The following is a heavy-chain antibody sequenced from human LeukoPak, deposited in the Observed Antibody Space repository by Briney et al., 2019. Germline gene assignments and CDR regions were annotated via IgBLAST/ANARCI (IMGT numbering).Heavy chain of an antibody. V-gene: IGHV3-11*04. CDR1: GFTFSDYY. D-gene: IGHD6-13*01. CDR2: ISSSGSTI. J-gene: IGHJ6*03. CDR3: ARVYSSSWAYCYYYMDV. Sequence: GGSLRLSCAASGFTFSDYYMSWIRQAPGKGLEWVSYISSSGSTIYYADSVKGRFTISRDNAKNSLYLQMNSLRAEDTAVYYCARVYSSSWAYCYYYMDVWGKGTTVTVSS.